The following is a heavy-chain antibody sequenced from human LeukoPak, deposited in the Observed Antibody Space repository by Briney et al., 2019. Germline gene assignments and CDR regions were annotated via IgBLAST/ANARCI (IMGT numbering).Heavy chain of an antibody. J-gene: IGHJ6*02. D-gene: IGHD1-26*01. CDR3: ARDGGGSYHYGMDV. CDR1: GGSISSGDYY. Sequence: KPSQTLSLTCTVSGGSISSGDYYWSWIRQPPGKGLEWIGYIYYSGSTYYNPSLKSRVTISVDTSKNQFSLKLSSVTAADTAVYYCARDGGGSYHYGMDVWGQGTTVTVSS. V-gene: IGHV4-30-4*01. CDR2: IYYSGST.